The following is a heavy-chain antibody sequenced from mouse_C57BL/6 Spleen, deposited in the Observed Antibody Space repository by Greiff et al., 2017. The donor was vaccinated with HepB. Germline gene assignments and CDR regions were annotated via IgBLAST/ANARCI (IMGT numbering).Heavy chain of an antibody. D-gene: IGHD1-1*01. Sequence: EVQLVESGPGLVKPSQSLSLTCSVPGYSITSGYYWNWIRQFPGNKLEWMGYISYDGSNNYNPSLKNRISITRDTSKNQFFLKLNSVTTEDTATYYCARAGSGSSYFDYWGQGTTLTVSS. CDR1: GYSITSGYY. CDR3: ARAGSGSSYFDY. V-gene: IGHV3-6*01. CDR2: ISYDGSN. J-gene: IGHJ2*01.